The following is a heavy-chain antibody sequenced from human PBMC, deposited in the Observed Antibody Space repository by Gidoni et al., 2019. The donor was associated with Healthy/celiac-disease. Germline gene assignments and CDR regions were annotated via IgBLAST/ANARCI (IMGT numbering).Heavy chain of an antibody. J-gene: IGHJ4*02. CDR1: GYTFPGYY. V-gene: IGHV1-2*04. CDR3: AILRVPPKAPYDY. D-gene: IGHD2-2*01. CDR2: INPNRGGT. Sequence: QVQLVQSGAEVKKPGASVKVSCRASGYTFPGYYMHWVRQAPGQGLEWMGWINPNRGGTNYAQKFQGWVTMTRDTSISTAYMELSRLRSDDTAVYYCAILRVPPKAPYDYWGQGTLVTVSS.